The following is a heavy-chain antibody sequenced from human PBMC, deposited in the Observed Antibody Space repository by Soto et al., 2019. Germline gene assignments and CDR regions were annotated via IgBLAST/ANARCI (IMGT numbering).Heavy chain of an antibody. CDR2: IYYSGST. Sequence: PSETLSLTCTVSGGSISSYYWSWIRQPPGKGLEWIGYIYYSGSTNYNPSLKSRVTISVDTSKNQFSLKLSSVTAADTAVYYCARGPGPLYVDIVVVTARYYFDYWGQGTLVTVSS. CDR1: GGSISSYY. J-gene: IGHJ4*02. V-gene: IGHV4-59*12. CDR3: ARGPGPLYVDIVVVTARYYFDY. D-gene: IGHD2-21*02.